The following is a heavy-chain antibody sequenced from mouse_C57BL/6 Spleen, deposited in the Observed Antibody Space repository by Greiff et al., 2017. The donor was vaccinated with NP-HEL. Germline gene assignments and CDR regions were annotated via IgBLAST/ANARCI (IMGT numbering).Heavy chain of an antibody. CDR3: ARSGYYGSSRDFDY. Sequence: EVKLVESVAELVRPGASVKLSCTASGFNIKNTYMHWVKQRPEQGLEWIGRIDPANGNTKYAPKFQGKATITADTSSNTAYLQLSSLTSEDTAIYYCARSGYYGSSRDFDYWGQGTTLTVSS. D-gene: IGHD1-1*01. J-gene: IGHJ2*01. CDR2: IDPANGNT. CDR1: GFNIKNTY. V-gene: IGHV14-3*01.